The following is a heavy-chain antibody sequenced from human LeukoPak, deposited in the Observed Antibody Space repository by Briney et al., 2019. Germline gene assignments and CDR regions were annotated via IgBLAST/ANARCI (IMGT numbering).Heavy chain of an antibody. V-gene: IGHV3-48*03. D-gene: IGHD1-1*01. Sequence: GGSLRLSCAASGFTFSSYEMNWVRQAPGKGLEWVSYISSSGSTIYYADSVKGRFTISRDNAKNSPYLQMNSLRAEDTALYHCARVLRLERPYYYYYMDVWGKGTTVTISS. CDR3: ARVLRLERPYYYYYMDV. J-gene: IGHJ6*03. CDR2: ISSSGSTI. CDR1: GFTFSSYE.